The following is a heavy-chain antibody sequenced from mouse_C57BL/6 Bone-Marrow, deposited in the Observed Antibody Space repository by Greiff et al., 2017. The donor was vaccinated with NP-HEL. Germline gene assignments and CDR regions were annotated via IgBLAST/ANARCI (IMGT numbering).Heavy chain of an antibody. CDR1: GFTFSDYG. Sequence: EVKVVESGGGLVKPGGSLKLSCAASGFTFSDYGMHWVRQAPEKGLEWVAYISSGSSTIYYADTVKGRFTISRDHAKNTLFLQMTGLRSEDTAMYYCARGDYGSSVVGYWGQGTSVTVSS. CDR3: ARGDYGSSVVGY. D-gene: IGHD1-1*01. CDR2: ISSGSSTI. V-gene: IGHV5-17*01. J-gene: IGHJ4*01.